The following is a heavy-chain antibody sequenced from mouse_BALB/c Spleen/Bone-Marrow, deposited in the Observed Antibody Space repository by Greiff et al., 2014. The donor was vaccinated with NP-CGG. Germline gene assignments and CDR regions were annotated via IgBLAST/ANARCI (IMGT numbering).Heavy chain of an antibody. CDR2: INPSTGYT. Sequence: QVQLQQSGAELAKPGASVKMSCKASGYTFNSYWMHWVKQRPGQGLEWIGYINPSTGYTEYNQKFKDKATLTADKSSSTAYMQLNSLTSEDSAVYYYARSPHYCDLDYWGQGTTLTVSS. V-gene: IGHV1-7*01. CDR1: GYTFNSYW. D-gene: IGHD1-2*01. CDR3: ARSPHYCDLDY. J-gene: IGHJ2*01.